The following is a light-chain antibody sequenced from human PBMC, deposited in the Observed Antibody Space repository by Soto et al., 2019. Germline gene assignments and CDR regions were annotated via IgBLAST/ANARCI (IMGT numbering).Light chain of an antibody. CDR1: SSDVGRYNL. Sequence: QSVLTQPASVSGSPGQSITISCTGTSSDVGRYNLVSWYQQHPDKAPKLIIYEDTKRPSGLSNRFSGSKSGNTASLTISGLQAEGEADYYCSSYAGSDIWVFGGGTKLTVL. CDR3: SSYAGSDIWV. CDR2: EDT. V-gene: IGLV2-23*01. J-gene: IGLJ3*02.